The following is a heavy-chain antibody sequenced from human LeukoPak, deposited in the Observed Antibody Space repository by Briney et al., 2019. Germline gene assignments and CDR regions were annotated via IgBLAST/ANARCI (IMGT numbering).Heavy chain of an antibody. V-gene: IGHV3-74*01. J-gene: IGHJ4*02. Sequence: PGGSLRLSCAASGFTFSNYWMHWVRQAPGKGLVWVSRINRDGSRTDYAVSVKGRFTISRDNAKNTLYLQMNSLRAEDTAVYYCAGETSVGYWGQGTLVTVSS. D-gene: IGHD4-23*01. CDR2: INRDGSRT. CDR1: GFTFSNYW. CDR3: AGETSVGY.